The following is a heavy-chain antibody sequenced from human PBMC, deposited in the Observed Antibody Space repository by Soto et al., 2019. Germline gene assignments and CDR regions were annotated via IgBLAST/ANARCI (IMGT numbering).Heavy chain of an antibody. D-gene: IGHD1-26*01. J-gene: IGHJ5*02. CDR1: GYTFTGYY. V-gene: IGHV1-18*04. CDR2: ISAYNGNT. Sequence: ASVKVSCKASGYTFTGYYMHWVRQAPGQGLEWMGWISAYNGNTNYAQKLQGRVTMTTDTSTSTAYMELRSLRSDDTAVYYCARGARRWFDPWGQGTLVTVSS. CDR3: ARGARRWFDP.